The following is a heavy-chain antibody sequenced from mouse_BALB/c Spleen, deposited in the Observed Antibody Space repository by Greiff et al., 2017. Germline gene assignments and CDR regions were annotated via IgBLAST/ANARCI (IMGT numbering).Heavy chain of an antibody. CDR2: ISSGGSYT. CDR3: ARLVDGYYFDY. J-gene: IGHJ2*01. CDR1: GFTFSSYA. Sequence: EVQVVESGGGLVKPGGSLKLSCAASGFTFSSYAMSWVRQTPEKRLEWVATISSGGSYTYYPDSVKGRFTISRDNAKNTLYLQMSSLRSEDTAMYYCARLVDGYYFDYWGQGTTLTVSS. V-gene: IGHV5-9-3*01. D-gene: IGHD2-3*01.